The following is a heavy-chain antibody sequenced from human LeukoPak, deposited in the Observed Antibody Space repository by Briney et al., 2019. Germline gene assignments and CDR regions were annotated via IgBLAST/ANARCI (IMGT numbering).Heavy chain of an antibody. CDR1: GYTFTAYY. J-gene: IGHJ4*02. CDR2: IDSNTGDT. D-gene: IGHD1-26*01. Sequence: ASVTVSCKASGYTFTAYYLHWVRQAPGQGLEWMGWIDSNTGDTKYTQKFQGRVSMTRDTSFSTAYMELSRLTSDDTAVYYCARDRAISERYSERYFHDYWGQGSVDTVSS. CDR3: ARDRAISERYSERYFHDY. V-gene: IGHV1-2*02.